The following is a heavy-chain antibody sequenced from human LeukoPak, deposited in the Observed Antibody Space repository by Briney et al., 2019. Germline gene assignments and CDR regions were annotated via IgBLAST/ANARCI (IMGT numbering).Heavy chain of an antibody. CDR3: ARVLLYYDAFDP. J-gene: IGHJ5*02. CDR1: GFTFSSYS. D-gene: IGHD3-3*01. V-gene: IGHV3-21*01. CDR2: ISSSSYI. Sequence: GGSLRLSCAASGFTFSSYSMNWVRQAPGKGLEWVSSISSSSYIYYADSVKGRFTISRDNAKNSLYLQMNSLRAEDTAVYYCARVLLYYDAFDPWGQGTLVTVSS.